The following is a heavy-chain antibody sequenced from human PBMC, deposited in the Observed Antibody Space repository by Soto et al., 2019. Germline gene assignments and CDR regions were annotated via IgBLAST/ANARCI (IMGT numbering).Heavy chain of an antibody. J-gene: IGHJ4*02. CDR2: TFYRSKWYN. V-gene: IGHV6-1*01. Sequence: QTLSLTCAISGDSVSSNSAAWNWIRQSPSRGLEWLGRTFYRSKWYNDYAVSVKSRITIKPDTSKNHFSLQLNSVTPEDTDVYYCARLAPGGSGGGGDYWGQGTLVTVSS. CDR3: ARLAPGGSGGGGDY. D-gene: IGHD6-19*01. CDR1: GDSVSSNSAA.